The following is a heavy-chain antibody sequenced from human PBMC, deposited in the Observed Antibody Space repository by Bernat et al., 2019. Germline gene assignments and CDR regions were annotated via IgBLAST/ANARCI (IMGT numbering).Heavy chain of an antibody. V-gene: IGHV3-7*04. CDR1: GFTFSNYW. Sequence: EVQLVESGGGLVQPGGSLRLSCAASGFTFSNYWMSWVRQAPGKGLEGVANIKQDGSEKYYVDSVKGRFTISRDNAKNSLYLQMDSLRAEDTAVYYCAREGRYSSGDYWGQGTLVTVSS. CDR2: IKQDGSEK. J-gene: IGHJ4*02. CDR3: AREGRYSSGDY. D-gene: IGHD6-19*01.